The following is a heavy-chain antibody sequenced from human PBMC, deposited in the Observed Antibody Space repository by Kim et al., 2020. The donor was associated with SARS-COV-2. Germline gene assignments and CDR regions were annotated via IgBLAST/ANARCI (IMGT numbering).Heavy chain of an antibody. CDR3: AFGFGDEDGMDV. CDR1: GGTFSSYA. Sequence: SVKVSCKASGGTFSSYAISWVRQTPGQGLEWMGGIIPIFGTANYAQKFQGRVTITADESTSTAYMELSSLRSEDTAVYYCAFGFGDEDGMDVWGQGTTVTVSS. CDR2: IIPIFGTA. V-gene: IGHV1-69*13. J-gene: IGHJ6*02. D-gene: IGHD3-10*01.